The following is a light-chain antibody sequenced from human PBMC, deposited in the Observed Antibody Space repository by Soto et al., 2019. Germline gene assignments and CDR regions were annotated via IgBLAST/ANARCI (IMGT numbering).Light chain of an antibody. V-gene: IGKV1-33*01. CDR3: QQYDNLLT. CDR1: QDISNY. Sequence: DIQMTQSPSSLSASVGDRVTITCQASQDISNYLNWYQQKPGKAPKLLIYDASNLETGVPSRFSGSGSGTDFTFTISSLQPEDIATYYGQQYDNLLTFGTGTKVDIK. CDR2: DAS. J-gene: IGKJ3*01.